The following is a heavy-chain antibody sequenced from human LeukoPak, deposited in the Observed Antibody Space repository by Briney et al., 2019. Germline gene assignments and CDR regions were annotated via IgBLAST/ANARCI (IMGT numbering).Heavy chain of an antibody. D-gene: IGHD3-10*01. CDR2: ISGSGSDT. CDR1: GFTFSRNA. J-gene: IGHJ4*02. CDR3: AKDPSGSRGYFDY. V-gene: IGHV3-23*01. Sequence: GGSLRLSCAASGFTFSRNAMIWVRQAPGKGLEWVSAISGSGSDTYYADSVKGRFTIFRDNSKNTVYLRMSSLRAEDTAVYYCAKDPSGSRGYFDYWGQGTLVTVSS.